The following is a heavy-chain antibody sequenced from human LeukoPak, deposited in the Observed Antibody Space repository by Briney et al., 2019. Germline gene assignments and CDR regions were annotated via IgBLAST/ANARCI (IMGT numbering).Heavy chain of an antibody. CDR3: ARRQDYYGSGNYVDY. D-gene: IGHD3-10*01. CDR1: GYTFSSFG. CDR2: ISVYSRKA. V-gene: IGHV1-18*01. J-gene: IGHJ4*02. Sequence: ASVKVSCMTSGYTFSSFGITWVRQAPGQGLEYMGWISVYSRKANYAQSLQGRVTMTTDTSTTTAYMELRSLTSDDTAVYYCARRQDYYGSGNYVDYWGQGTLVTVSS.